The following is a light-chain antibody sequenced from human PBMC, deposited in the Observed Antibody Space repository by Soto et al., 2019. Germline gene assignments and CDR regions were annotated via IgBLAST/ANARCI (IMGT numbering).Light chain of an antibody. CDR3: CSCAGTITYV. Sequence: QSALTQPRSVSGSPGQSVTISCTGTSIDVGAYNYVSWYQQHPGKAPKLMIYDVSKRPSGVPDRFSGSKSGNTASLTISGLQAEDEADYYCCSCAGTITYVFGTGTKVTVL. V-gene: IGLV2-11*01. CDR1: SIDVGAYNY. CDR2: DVS. J-gene: IGLJ1*01.